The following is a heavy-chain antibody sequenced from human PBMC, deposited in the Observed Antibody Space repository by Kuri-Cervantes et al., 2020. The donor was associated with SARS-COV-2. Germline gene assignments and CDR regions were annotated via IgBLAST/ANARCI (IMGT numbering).Heavy chain of an antibody. V-gene: IGHV4-30-4*01. D-gene: IGHD3-10*01. CDR3: ARADVRVMFPMVRGVIGAFDI. CDR1: GGSISSGDYY. J-gene: IGHJ3*02. CDR2: IYYSGST. Sequence: LRLSCTVSGGSISSGDYYWSWIRQPPGKGLEWIGYIYYSGSTYYNPSLKSRVTISVDTSKNQFSLKPSSVTAADTAVYYCARADVRVMFPMVRGVIGAFDIWGQGTMVTVSS.